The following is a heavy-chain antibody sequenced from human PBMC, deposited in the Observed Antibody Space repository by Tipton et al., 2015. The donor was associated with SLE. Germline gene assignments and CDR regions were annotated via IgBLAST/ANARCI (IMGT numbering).Heavy chain of an antibody. CDR1: VYSISSSHW. CDR3: ARDYYGSGFDAFDI. CDR2: IYYGGTI. Sequence: LRLSCNVSVYSISSSHWWGWIRQPPGKGLEWIGHIYYGGTIYYNPSLKSRVTMSIDTSKNQFSLKLSSVTDVDTAVYYCARDYYGSGFDAFDIWGQGTMVTVSS. J-gene: IGHJ3*02. D-gene: IGHD3-10*01. V-gene: IGHV4-28*03.